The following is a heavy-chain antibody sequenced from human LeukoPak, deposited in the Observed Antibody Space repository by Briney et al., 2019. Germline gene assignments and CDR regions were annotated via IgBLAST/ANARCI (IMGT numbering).Heavy chain of an antibody. V-gene: IGHV1-69*13. CDR2: IIPIFVTK. J-gene: IGHJ4*02. Sequence: WASVKLSCNASVVTFSSYSISWVRQAPGQGIDWMGGIIPIFVTKNYAKKFQDRVTITADESTSTAHIDLSSLRSEATALQYLTRARGLYSRITTACEYRGQGTLVTVSS. CDR3: TRARGLYSRITTACEY. D-gene: IGHD6-13*01. CDR1: VVTFSSYS.